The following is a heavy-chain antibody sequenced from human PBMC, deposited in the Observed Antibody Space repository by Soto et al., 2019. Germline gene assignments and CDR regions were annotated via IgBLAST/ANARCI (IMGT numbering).Heavy chain of an antibody. V-gene: IGHV4-34*01. CDR2: INHSGST. CDR3: ARGRRLGGSSTSAMDV. Sequence: QVQLQQWGAGLLKPSETLSLTCAVYGGSFSGYYWSWIRQPPGKGLEWIGEINHSGSTNYNPSLKSRGTTSVDKSKNKFSLKLSSVLAAETAVYYCARGRRLGGSSTSAMDVWGQGTPVTVSS. D-gene: IGHD2-2*01. J-gene: IGHJ6*02. CDR1: GGSFSGYY.